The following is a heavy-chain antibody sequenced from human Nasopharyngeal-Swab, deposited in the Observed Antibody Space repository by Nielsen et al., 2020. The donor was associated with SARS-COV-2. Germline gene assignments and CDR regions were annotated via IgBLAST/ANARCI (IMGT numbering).Heavy chain of an antibody. CDR1: GFTFSSYS. CDR2: ISSSSSYI. CDR3: ARDLGDDAFDI. D-gene: IGHD3-16*01. Sequence: GESLKISCAASGFTFSSYSMNWVRQAPEKGLEWVSSISSSSSYIYYADSVKGRFTISRDNAKNSLYLQMNSLRAEDTAVYYCARDLGDDAFDIWGQGTMVTVSS. J-gene: IGHJ3*02. V-gene: IGHV3-21*01.